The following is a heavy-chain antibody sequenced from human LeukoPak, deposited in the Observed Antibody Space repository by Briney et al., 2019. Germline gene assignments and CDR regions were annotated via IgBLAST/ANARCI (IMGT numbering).Heavy chain of an antibody. CDR3: VRQPYSSNN. Sequence: PGGSLRLSCGASGFTFSSNYMSGVRQAPGKGLEWVSVIYSVGATFYADSVRGRFTISRDTSENTLFLQMNSLRVEDTAVYYCVRQPYSSNNWGQGTLVTVSS. J-gene: IGHJ4*02. CDR1: GFTFSSNY. CDR2: IYSVGAT. V-gene: IGHV3-53*01. D-gene: IGHD6-13*01.